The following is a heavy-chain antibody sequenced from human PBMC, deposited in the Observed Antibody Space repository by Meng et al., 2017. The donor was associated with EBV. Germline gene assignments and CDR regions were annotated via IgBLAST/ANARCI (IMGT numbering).Heavy chain of an antibody. CDR3: AEGRGTFDY. V-gene: IGHV4-34*01. CDR2: VNHAGRT. CDR1: GESFSGYY. Sequence: QVPLQLWGAALLNPSGTLPLTCGLSGESFSGYYCSWVRQSPGKGLEWIGEVNHAGRTNFNPSLKSRVSISLDTSKNQFSLKLNSVTVADTAVYYCAEGRGTFDYWGRGTLVTVSS. J-gene: IGHJ4*01.